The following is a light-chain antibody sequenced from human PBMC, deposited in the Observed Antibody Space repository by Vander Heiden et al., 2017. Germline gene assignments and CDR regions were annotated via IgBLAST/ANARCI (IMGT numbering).Light chain of an antibody. CDR1: QSVSSSY. Sequence: EIELTQSTGPLSLSPGERDTLSCRASQSVSSSYLAWYQQKPGQAPRLLIYGASSRATGIPDRFSGSGSGTDFTLTISRLEPEDFAVYYCQQYGSSPQTFGQGTKVEIK. V-gene: IGKV3-20*01. CDR2: GAS. CDR3: QQYGSSPQT. J-gene: IGKJ1*01.